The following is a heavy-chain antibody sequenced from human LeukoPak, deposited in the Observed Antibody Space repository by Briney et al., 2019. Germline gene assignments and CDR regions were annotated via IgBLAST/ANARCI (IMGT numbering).Heavy chain of an antibody. J-gene: IGHJ4*02. Sequence: SVKVSCKASGGTFSSYAISWVRQAPGQGLEWMGRIIPIFGTANYAQKFQGRVTITTDESTSTAYMELSSLRSEDTAVYYCAREPLTLIKIRPFDYWGQGTLVTVSS. CDR1: GGTFSSYA. D-gene: IGHD3-22*01. V-gene: IGHV1-69*05. CDR3: AREPLTLIKIRPFDY. CDR2: IIPIFGTA.